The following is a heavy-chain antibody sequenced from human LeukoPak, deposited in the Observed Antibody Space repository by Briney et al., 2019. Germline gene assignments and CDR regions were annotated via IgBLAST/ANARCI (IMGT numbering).Heavy chain of an antibody. CDR2: ISYDGSNK. J-gene: IGHJ5*02. V-gene: IGHV3-30*03. D-gene: IGHD6-13*01. Sequence: GRSLGLSCAASGFTFSSYGMHWVRQAPGKGLEWVAVISYDGSNKYYADSVKGRFTISRDNSKNTLYLQMNSLRAEDTAVYYCARHPAAVMSWFDPWGQGTLVTVSS. CDR1: GFTFSSYG. CDR3: ARHPAAVMSWFDP.